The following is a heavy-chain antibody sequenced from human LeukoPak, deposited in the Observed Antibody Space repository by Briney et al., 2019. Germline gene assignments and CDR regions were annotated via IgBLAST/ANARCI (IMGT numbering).Heavy chain of an antibody. CDR1: GGTFSSYA. Sequence: SVKVSCKSSGGTFSSYAISWVRQAPGQGLEWMGRIIPIFGTANYAQKFQGRVTITTDESTSTAYMELSSLRSEDTAVYYCARRAYDSSGYYQLDYWGQGTLVTVSS. V-gene: IGHV1-69*05. D-gene: IGHD3-22*01. CDR2: IIPIFGTA. J-gene: IGHJ4*02. CDR3: ARRAYDSSGYYQLDY.